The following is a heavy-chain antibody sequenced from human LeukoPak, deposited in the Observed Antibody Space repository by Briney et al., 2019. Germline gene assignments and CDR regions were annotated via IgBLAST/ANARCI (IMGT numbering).Heavy chain of an antibody. CDR2: ISAYNGNT. CDR1: GYTFTSYG. V-gene: IGHV1-18*01. Sequence: ASVKVSCKASGYTFTSYGISWVRQAPGQGLEWMGWISAYNGNTNYAQKLQGRVTMTTDTSTSTAYMELRSLRSDDTAVYYCARNGPYYYDSSGYYYFDYWGQGTLVTVSS. CDR3: ARNGPYYYDSSGYYYFDY. D-gene: IGHD3-22*01. J-gene: IGHJ4*02.